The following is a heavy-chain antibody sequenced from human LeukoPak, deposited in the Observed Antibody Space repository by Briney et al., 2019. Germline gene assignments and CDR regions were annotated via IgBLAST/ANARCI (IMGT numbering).Heavy chain of an antibody. CDR3: ARDHEVFGGMYNWFDP. CDR2: IYTSGST. J-gene: IGHJ5*02. D-gene: IGHD3-10*01. Sequence: SETLSLTCTVSGGSISSYYWSWIRQPAGKGLEWIGRIYTSGSTNYNPSPKSRVTMSVDTSKNQFSLKLSSVTAADTAVYYCARDHEVFGGMYNWFDPWGQGTLVTVSS. CDR1: GGSISSYY. V-gene: IGHV4-4*07.